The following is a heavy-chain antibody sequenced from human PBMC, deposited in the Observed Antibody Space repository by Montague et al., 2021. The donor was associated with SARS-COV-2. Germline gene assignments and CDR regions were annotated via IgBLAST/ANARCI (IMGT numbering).Heavy chain of an antibody. CDR3: ASQSGSYYNYFDL. J-gene: IGHJ4*02. CDR1: GGSISSANYY. CDR2: IYYSGSS. V-gene: IGHV4-31*03. Sequence: TLSLTCSVSGGSISSANYYWSWIRQHPGKGLEFIGYIYYSGSSFYNPSLKSRLTISVDKSKNRFSLRLSSVTAADTAIYFCASQSGSYYNYFDLWGQGTLVTVSS. D-gene: IGHD1-26*01.